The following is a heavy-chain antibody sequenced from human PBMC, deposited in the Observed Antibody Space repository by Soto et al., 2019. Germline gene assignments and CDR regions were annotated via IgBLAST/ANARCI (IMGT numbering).Heavy chain of an antibody. CDR1: GATFSSYA. Sequence: GAAVKVSCKASGATFSSYAISWVRQAPGQGLEWMGGIIPIFGTANYAQKFQGRVTITADESTSTAYMELSSLRSEDTAMYYCASTYSGSYSGAHYYYYGMDVWGQGTTVTVSS. D-gene: IGHD1-26*01. J-gene: IGHJ6*02. CDR3: ASTYSGSYSGAHYYYYGMDV. CDR2: IIPIFGTA. V-gene: IGHV1-69*13.